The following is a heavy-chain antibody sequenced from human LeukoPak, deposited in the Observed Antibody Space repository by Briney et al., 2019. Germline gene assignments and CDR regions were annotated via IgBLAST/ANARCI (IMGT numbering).Heavy chain of an antibody. CDR2: IYPGDSDT. CDR3: VRRDGLGAFDI. Sequence: GEPLKISCRGSGYRFTNYWIGWVRQVPGKGLEWMGIIYPGDSDTRYSPSFQDQVTISADKSISTAYLQWSSLKASDTAMYFCVRRDGLGAFDIWGQGTMVTVSS. D-gene: IGHD5-24*01. V-gene: IGHV5-51*01. CDR1: GYRFTNYW. J-gene: IGHJ3*02.